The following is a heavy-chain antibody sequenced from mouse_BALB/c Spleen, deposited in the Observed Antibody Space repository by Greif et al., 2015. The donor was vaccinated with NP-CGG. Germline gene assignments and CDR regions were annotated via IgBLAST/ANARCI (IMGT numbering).Heavy chain of an antibody. D-gene: IGHD2-3*01. CDR1: GYTFTDYN. J-gene: IGHJ1*01. V-gene: IGHV1S29*02. Sequence: VQLKESGPELVKPGASVKISCKASGYTFTDYNMHWVKQSHGKSLEWIGYIYPYNGGTGYNQKFKSKATLTVDNSSSTAYMELRSLTSEDSAVYYCAREDGYYWYFDVWGAGTTVTVSS. CDR2: IYPYNGGT. CDR3: AREDGYYWYFDV.